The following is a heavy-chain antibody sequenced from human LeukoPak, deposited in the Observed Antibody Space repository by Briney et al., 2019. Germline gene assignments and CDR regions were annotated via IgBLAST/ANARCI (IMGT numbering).Heavy chain of an antibody. V-gene: IGHV3-23*01. D-gene: IGHD6-13*01. CDR3: AAIAAAVPGY. CDR1: GFSFSTYA. CDR2: TSASGSNT. Sequence: GGSLRLSCAASGFSFSTYAMSWVRQAPGKGLEWVSSTSASGSNTFYAHSVKGRFTISRDNSKNTLYLKMNSLRAEDSAVYYCAAIAAAVPGYWGQGTLVTVSS. J-gene: IGHJ4*02.